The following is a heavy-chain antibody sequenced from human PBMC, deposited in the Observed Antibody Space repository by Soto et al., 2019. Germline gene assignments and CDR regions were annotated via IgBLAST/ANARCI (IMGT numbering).Heavy chain of an antibody. CDR1: CGSISSYY. CDR2: IYYSGST. V-gene: IGHV4-59*01. Sequence: SETLSLTCTFSCGSISSYYWSFIRHPPGKGLEWIGYIYYSGSTNYNPSLKSRVTISVDTSKNQFSLKLSSVTAADTAVYYCARVAPDYDILTGYPDYWGQGTLVTVSS. D-gene: IGHD3-9*01. CDR3: ARVAPDYDILTGYPDY. J-gene: IGHJ4*02.